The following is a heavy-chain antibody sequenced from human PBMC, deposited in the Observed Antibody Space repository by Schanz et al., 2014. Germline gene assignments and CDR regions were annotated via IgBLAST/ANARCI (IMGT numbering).Heavy chain of an antibody. J-gene: IGHJ6*02. V-gene: IGHV3-74*01. CDR3: ARGASRDYFAMDV. CDR1: GFTFNTSW. Sequence: EVQLVTSGGDLVQPGGSLRLSCAASGFTFNTSWFHWVRQPPGKGLVWVSRVSRDGSETTYVDSVRGRFTISRDTAKNTVFLQMKNLRAEDTAVYYCARGASRDYFAMDVWGQGTTVTVSS. CDR2: VSRDGSET.